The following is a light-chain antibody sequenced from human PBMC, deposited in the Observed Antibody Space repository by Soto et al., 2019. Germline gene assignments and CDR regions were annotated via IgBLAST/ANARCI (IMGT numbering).Light chain of an antibody. CDR1: SSNIGAGYD. Sequence: QSVLTQPPSVSGAPGQRVTISCTGSSSNIGAGYDVHWYQQLPGTAPKLLIYGNSNRPSGVPDRFSGSKSGTSASLAITGLQAEDEAYYYCHSYDSSHWVFGGGTKLTVL. V-gene: IGLV1-40*01. CDR2: GNS. CDR3: HSYDSSHWV. J-gene: IGLJ3*02.